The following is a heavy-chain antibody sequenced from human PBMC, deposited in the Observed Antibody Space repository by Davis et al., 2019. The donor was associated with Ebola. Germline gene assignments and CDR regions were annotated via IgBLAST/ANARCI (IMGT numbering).Heavy chain of an antibody. CDR3: ARVGGLGSSYLEAFDI. V-gene: IGHV4-59*01. J-gene: IGHJ3*02. CDR2: IYYSGST. D-gene: IGHD1-26*01. Sequence: SETLSLTCSVSDGSINSNYWSWIRQPPGKGLEWIGYIYYSGSTNYNPSLKSRVTISLDAPKDQFSLKLTSVTAADTAIYFCARVGGLGSSYLEAFDIWGQGTMVTVFS. CDR1: DGSINSNY.